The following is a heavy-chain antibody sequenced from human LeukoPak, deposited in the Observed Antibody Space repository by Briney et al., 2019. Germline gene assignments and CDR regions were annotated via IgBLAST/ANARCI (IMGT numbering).Heavy chain of an antibody. Sequence: ASVKVSCKASGYTFTAYSMHWVRQAPGQGLEWMGILNPSGGTTSYAQKFQGRVTMTRDTSTSTVYMELSSLRSDDTAVYYCARDRYDFYYFEYWGQGTLVTVSS. CDR2: LNPSGGTT. J-gene: IGHJ4*02. CDR1: GYTFTAYS. CDR3: ARDRYDFYYFEY. V-gene: IGHV1-46*01. D-gene: IGHD3-3*01.